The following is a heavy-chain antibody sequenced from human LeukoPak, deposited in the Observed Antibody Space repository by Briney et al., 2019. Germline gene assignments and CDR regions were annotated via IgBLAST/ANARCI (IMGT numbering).Heavy chain of an antibody. CDR1: GFTISSYY. D-gene: IGHD6-13*01. CDR2: ISASGSTK. V-gene: IGHV3-23*01. CDR3: AKPGSYSSSWYWFDP. Sequence: AESLTLTCAASGFTISSYYMSWVRQAAGKGLEWIAAISASGSTKYNPAPVKGQIIISRDNSNNTLQLQMNSLTADATAEYYWAKPGSYSSSWYWFDPWGQGTLVTVSS. J-gene: IGHJ5*02.